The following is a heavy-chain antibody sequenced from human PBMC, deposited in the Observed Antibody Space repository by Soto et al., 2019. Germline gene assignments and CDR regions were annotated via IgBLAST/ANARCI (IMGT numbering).Heavy chain of an antibody. J-gene: IGHJ6*02. CDR1: GGSISSYY. V-gene: IGHV4-59*01. Sequence: QVQLQESGPGLVKPSETLSLTCTVSGGSISSYYWSWIRQPPGKGLQWIGCIYYSGSTNYNPSLKRRVPLSVDKSKNQFSLKLSSVTAADTAVYYCARRYGTSMDVWGQGTTVTVSS. CDR3: ARRYGTSMDV. D-gene: IGHD5-18*01. CDR2: IYYSGST.